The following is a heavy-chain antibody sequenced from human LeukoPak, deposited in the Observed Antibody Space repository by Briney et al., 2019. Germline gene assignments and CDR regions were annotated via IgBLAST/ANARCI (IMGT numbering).Heavy chain of an antibody. D-gene: IGHD6-19*01. CDR3: ARGSGSGWPLDR. CDR2: MYAGCHT. J-gene: IGHJ5*02. Sequence: PGGSLRLSCAASGVIVSRNFMSWVRQAPGKGLQWVAIMYAGCHTEYSESVRGRFYIYRDISNNTLSLQMNSLRAEDTAVYYCARGSGSGWPLDRWGQGTLVTVSS. CDR1: GVIVSRNF. V-gene: IGHV3-53*01.